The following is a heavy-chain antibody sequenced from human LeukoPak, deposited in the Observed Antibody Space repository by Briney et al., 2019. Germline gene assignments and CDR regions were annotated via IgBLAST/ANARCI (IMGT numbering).Heavy chain of an antibody. J-gene: IGHJ5*02. CDR2: MNPSSSNT. CDR1: GETFTSYD. V-gene: IGHV1-8*01. Sequence: ATLYLSCKVSGETFTSYDVIWVRQPPGQGLEWMGLMNPSSSNTGHPTKFQGRVTMSRNTSISTAYMELSSLRSEDTAVYYCARALLDGLDPWGQGTLVTVSS. D-gene: IGHD3/OR15-3a*01. CDR3: ARALLDGLDP.